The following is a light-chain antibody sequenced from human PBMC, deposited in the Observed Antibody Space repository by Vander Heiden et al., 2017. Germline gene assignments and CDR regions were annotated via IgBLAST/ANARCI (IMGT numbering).Light chain of an antibody. CDR3: AAWDDSLSGVV. V-gene: IGLV1-47*01. J-gene: IGLJ2*01. Sequence: QSVLTQPPSASGTPGQRVTISRSGSSSNIGSNYVYWYQQLPGTAPKVLIYRNNQRPSGVPDRFSGSKSGTSASLAISGLRYEDEADYYCAAWDDSLSGVVFGGGTKLTVL. CDR2: RNN. CDR1: SSNIGSNY.